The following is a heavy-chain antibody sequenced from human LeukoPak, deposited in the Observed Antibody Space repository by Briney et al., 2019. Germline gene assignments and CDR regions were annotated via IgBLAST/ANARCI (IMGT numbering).Heavy chain of an antibody. V-gene: IGHV4-34*01. CDR3: ARGRRSSGWAKYYYYYMDV. Sequence: PSETLSLTCAVYGGSFSGYYWSWIRQPPGKGLEWIGEINHSGSTNYNPSLKSRVTISVDTSKNQFSLKLSSVTAADTAVYYCARGRRSSGWAKYYYYYMDVWGKGTTVTVSS. CDR1: GGSFSGYY. CDR2: INHSGST. D-gene: IGHD6-19*01. J-gene: IGHJ6*03.